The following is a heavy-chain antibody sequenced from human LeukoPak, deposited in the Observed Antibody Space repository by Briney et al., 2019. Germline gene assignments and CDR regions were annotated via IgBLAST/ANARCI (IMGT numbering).Heavy chain of an antibody. CDR1: GGSISTYY. CDR2: IFTSGNT. Sequence: SETLSLTCTVSGGSISTYYWSWIRQPAGKGLEWIGRIFTSGNTVYNPSLESRVTMSVEKSKSQFSLKLSSVTPADTAVYYCARCSPDYFPYWGQGILVTVSS. V-gene: IGHV4-4*07. D-gene: IGHD2-15*01. J-gene: IGHJ4*02. CDR3: ARCSPDYFPY.